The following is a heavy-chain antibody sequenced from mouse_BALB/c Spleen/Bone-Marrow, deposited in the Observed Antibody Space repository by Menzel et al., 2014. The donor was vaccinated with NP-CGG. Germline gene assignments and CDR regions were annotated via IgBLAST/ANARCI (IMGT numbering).Heavy chain of an antibody. V-gene: IGHV1-14*01. J-gene: IGHJ2*01. CDR2: INPYNDVT. CDR1: GYIFTSYV. Sequence: EVQLVESGPELVKPGTSVKMSCKASGYIFTSYVMDWVKQKPGQGLEWIGYINPYNDVTNYNEKFKGKATLTSDKSSSTAYMEVSSLTSEDSAVYYCARKGWLLRFDYWGQGTTLTVSS. D-gene: IGHD2-3*01. CDR3: ARKGWLLRFDY.